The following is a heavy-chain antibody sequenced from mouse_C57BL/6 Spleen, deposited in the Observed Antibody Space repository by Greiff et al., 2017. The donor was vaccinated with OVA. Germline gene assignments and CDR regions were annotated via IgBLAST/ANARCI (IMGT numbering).Heavy chain of an antibody. CDR3: ASSYSNYDAMDY. CDR2: IRNKANGYTT. Sequence: EVQLVESGGGLVQPGGSLSLSCAASGFTFTDYYMSWVRQPPGKALEWLGFIRNKANGYTTEYSASVKGRFTISRDNSQSILYLQMNALRAEDSTTYYCASSYSNYDAMDYWGQGTSVTVSS. J-gene: IGHJ4*01. V-gene: IGHV7-3*01. CDR1: GFTFTDYY. D-gene: IGHD2-5*01.